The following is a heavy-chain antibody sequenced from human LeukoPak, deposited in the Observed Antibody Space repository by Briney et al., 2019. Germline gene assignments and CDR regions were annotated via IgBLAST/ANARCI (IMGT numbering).Heavy chain of an antibody. J-gene: IGHJ5*02. V-gene: IGHV1-18*01. Sequence: ASVKVSCKASGYTFTSYGISWVRQAPGQGLEWMGWISTYNGNTNYAQKLQGRVTMTTDTSTNTAYLEVRSLRSDDTAVYYCATLRGIAVAGTPWGQGTLVTVSS. D-gene: IGHD6-19*01. CDR2: ISTYNGNT. CDR3: ATLRGIAVAGTP. CDR1: GYTFTSYG.